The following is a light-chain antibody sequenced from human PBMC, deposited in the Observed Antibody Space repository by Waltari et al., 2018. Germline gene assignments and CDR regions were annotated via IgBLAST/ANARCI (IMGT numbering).Light chain of an antibody. J-gene: IGKJ1*01. CDR2: GAS. CDR3: QHYVRLPAT. Sequence: EIVLTQSPGTLSLSPGERATISCRASQSVGRSLAWYQQKPGQAPRLLIYGASNRATGIPYRFSGSGSGTDFSLTISRLELEDFAVYYCQHYVRLPATFGQGTKVEIK. V-gene: IGKV3-20*01. CDR1: QSVGRS.